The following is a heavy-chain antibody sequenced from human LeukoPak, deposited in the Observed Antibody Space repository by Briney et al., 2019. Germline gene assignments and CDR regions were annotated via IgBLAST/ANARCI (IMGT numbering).Heavy chain of an antibody. CDR3: SKGRGYCTGGSCYSDY. CDR1: GFTLSNYA. J-gene: IGHJ4*02. D-gene: IGHD2-15*01. CDR2: ISGSDGST. Sequence: GGSLRLSCTASGFTLSNYAMSWVRQAPGKGLEWVSTISGSDGSTYYADSVKGRFTISRDNSKNTLYLQMNSLRVEDTAIYYCSKGRGYCTGGSCYSDYWGQGTLVTVSS. V-gene: IGHV3-23*01.